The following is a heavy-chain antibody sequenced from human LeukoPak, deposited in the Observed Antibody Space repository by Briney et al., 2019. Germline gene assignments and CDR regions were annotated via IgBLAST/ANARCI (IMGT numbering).Heavy chain of an antibody. V-gene: IGHV4-39*07. CDR2: IYYSGST. D-gene: IGHD1-26*01. CDR1: GGSISSSSYY. CDR3: ARGGSARLDY. J-gene: IGHJ4*02. Sequence: PSETLSLTCTVSGGSISSSSYYWGWIRQPPGKGREWIGSIYYSGSTYYNPSLKSRVTISVDTSKNQFSLKLSSVTAADTAVYYCARGGSARLDYWGRGILVTVSS.